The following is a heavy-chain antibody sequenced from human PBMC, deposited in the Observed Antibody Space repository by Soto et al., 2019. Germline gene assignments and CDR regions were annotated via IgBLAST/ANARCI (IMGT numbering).Heavy chain of an antibody. CDR3: ARTSYDRYYYGGWFDP. D-gene: IGHD3-10*01. V-gene: IGHV2-26*01. CDR2: IFSNDEK. J-gene: IGHJ5*02. Sequence: ESGPTLVNPTETLTLTCTVSGFSLSNARMGVSWIRQPPGKALEWLAHIFSNDEKSYSTSLKSRLTISKDTSKSQVVLTMTNMDPVDTATYYCARTSYDRYYYGGWFDPWGQGTLVTVSS. CDR1: GFSLSNARMG.